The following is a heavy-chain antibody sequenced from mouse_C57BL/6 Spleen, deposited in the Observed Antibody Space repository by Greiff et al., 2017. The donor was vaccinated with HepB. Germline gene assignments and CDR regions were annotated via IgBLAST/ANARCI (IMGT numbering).Heavy chain of an antibody. V-gene: IGHV1-50*01. CDR3: ARDYDPQYYAMDD. D-gene: IGHD2-4*01. CDR2: IDPSDSYT. J-gene: IGHJ4*01. Sequence: QVQLQQPGAELVKPGASVKLSCKASGYTFTSYWMQWVKQRPGQGLEWIGEIDPSDSYTNYNQKFKGKATLTVDTSSSTAYMQLIRLTSEESAVYYCARDYDPQYYAMDDWGQGTSGTFSS. CDR1: GYTFTSYW.